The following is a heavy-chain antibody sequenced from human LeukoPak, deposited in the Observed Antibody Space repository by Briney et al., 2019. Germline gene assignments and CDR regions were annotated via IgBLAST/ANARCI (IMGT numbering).Heavy chain of an antibody. CDR2: IYYSGST. CDR3: ASRLLDDYFDY. CDR1: GGSISSSGFY. J-gene: IGHJ4*02. D-gene: IGHD2-15*01. Sequence: PTETLSLTCSVSGGSISSSGFYWGWIRQPPGKGLEWIGTIYYSGSTYYNPSLKSRVSISVDTTKNQFSLKLSSVTAADTAVYFCASRLLDDYFDYWSQGTLVTVSS. V-gene: IGHV4-39*07.